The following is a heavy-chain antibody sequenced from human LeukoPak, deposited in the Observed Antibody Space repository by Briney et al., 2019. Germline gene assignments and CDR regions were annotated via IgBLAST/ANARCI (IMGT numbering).Heavy chain of an antibody. J-gene: IGHJ3*02. Sequence: QAGGSLRLSCTASGFTFGDYAMSWVRQAPGKGLEWVCFIRSKAYGGTTEYAASVKGRFTISRDGSKSIAYLQMNSLKTDDTAVYYCTRGNWNYGNAFDIWGQGTMVTVSS. CDR3: TRGNWNYGNAFDI. V-gene: IGHV3-49*04. CDR2: IRSKAYGGTT. CDR1: GFTFGDYA. D-gene: IGHD1-7*01.